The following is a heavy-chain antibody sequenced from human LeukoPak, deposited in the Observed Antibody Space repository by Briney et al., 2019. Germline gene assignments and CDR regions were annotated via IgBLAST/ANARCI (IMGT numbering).Heavy chain of an antibody. J-gene: IGHJ1*01. V-gene: IGHV3-21*01. CDR3: ARDSDGVAGTTSYFQH. D-gene: IGHD6-19*01. Sequence: PGGSLRLSCAASGFTFSSYSMNWVRQAPGKGLEWVPSISTSSSYIYYADSLEARFTISRDNAKKSLYLQMNSLRAEDTAVYYCARDSDGVAGTTSYFQHWGQGTLVTVSS. CDR2: ISTSSSYI. CDR1: GFTFSSYS.